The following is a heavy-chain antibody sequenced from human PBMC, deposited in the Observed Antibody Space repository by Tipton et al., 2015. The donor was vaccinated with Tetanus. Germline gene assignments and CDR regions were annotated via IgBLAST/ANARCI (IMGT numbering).Heavy chain of an antibody. D-gene: IGHD3-10*02. Sequence: GLVKPSQTLSLTCAISGDNVSSNSAGWNWIRQSPSRGLEWLGKTYFTSKWFTDYAVSVRGRITISADTSRNRFSLHLSSVTSEDTAVYYCARTSDLCIALRWFDFWGQGPLVTVSS. CDR3: ARTSDLCIALRWFDF. V-gene: IGHV6-1*01. CDR2: TYFTSKWFT. J-gene: IGHJ5*01. CDR1: GDNVSSNSAG.